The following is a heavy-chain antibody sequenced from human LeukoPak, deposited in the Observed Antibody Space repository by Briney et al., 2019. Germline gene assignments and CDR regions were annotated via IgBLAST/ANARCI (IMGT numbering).Heavy chain of an antibody. J-gene: IGHJ4*02. V-gene: IGHV4-31*03. CDR2: IYYSGST. CDR3: ARSDYGDSRRYFDY. Sequence: PSETLSLTCTVSGGSISSGGYYWSWIRQHPGKGLEWIGYIYYSGSTYYNPSLKSRVTISVDTSKNQFSLKLSSVTAADTAVYYCARSDYGDSRRYFDYWGQGTLVTVSS. D-gene: IGHD4-17*01. CDR1: GGSISSGGYY.